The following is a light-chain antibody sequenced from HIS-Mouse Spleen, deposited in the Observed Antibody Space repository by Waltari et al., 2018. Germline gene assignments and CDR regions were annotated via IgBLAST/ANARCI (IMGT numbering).Light chain of an antibody. CDR2: WAS. V-gene: IGKV4-1*01. J-gene: IGKJ2*01. Sequence: DFVMTHSPDSLAVSRGESATINCKSSQSVLYSSNNKNYLALYQKKPGQPPKLLIYWASTRESGVPDRFSGSGSGTDFTLTISSLQAEDVAVYYCQQYYSTPYTFGQGTKLEIK. CDR3: QQYYSTPYT. CDR1: QSVLYSSNNKNY.